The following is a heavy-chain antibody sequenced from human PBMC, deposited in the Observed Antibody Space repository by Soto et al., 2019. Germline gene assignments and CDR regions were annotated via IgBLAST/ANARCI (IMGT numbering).Heavy chain of an antibody. CDR1: GFTFRSYA. J-gene: IGHJ4*02. CDR2: ISSNGGST. V-gene: IGHV3-64D*06. D-gene: IGHD1-26*01. Sequence: HPVGSLRLSCSASGFTFRSYAMHWVRQAPGEGLEYVSGISSNGGSTYYADSVRGRFTISRDNYKNTLNLQMSSLRAEDTAVYYCVKGWELLTYFDCWGQGTQVTVSS. CDR3: VKGWELLTYFDC.